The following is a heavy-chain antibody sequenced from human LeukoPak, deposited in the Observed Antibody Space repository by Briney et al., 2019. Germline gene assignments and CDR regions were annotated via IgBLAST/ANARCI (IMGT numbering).Heavy chain of an antibody. CDR3: ASSSKVVRPDSWDY. CDR2: INLGGST. J-gene: IGHJ4*02. CDR1: GGSFNAYS. Sequence: PSETLSLTCAVYGGSFNAYSWSWIRQSPGKGLEWIGEINLGGSTNYNPSLKSRVTMTIDTSKKEVSLKLTSVTAADTSIYFCASSSKVVRPDSWDYWGQGTLVTVSS. V-gene: IGHV4-34*01. D-gene: IGHD6-6*01.